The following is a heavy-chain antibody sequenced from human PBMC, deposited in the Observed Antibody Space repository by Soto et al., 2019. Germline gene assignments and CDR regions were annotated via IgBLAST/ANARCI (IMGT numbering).Heavy chain of an antibody. Sequence: QVHLVQSGGEVKKPGASVKVSCKTSGYDFTIFGISWVRQAPGQGLEWMAWINAYNGDTNYAQRFQGRVTVTTEASASTAYRDLRSLRPDDTAVYYCARAIAGGYGHTTLDYWGQGTLVTVSS. CDR3: ARAIAGGYGHTTLDY. V-gene: IGHV1-18*01. CDR2: INAYNGDT. D-gene: IGHD5-18*01. J-gene: IGHJ4*02. CDR1: GYDFTIFG.